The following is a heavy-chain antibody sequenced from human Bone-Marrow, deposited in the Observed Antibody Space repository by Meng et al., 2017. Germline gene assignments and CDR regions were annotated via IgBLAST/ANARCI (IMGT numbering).Heavy chain of an antibody. CDR1: GFTFSDYW. CDR3: ARDLPKPHDGGDKGDY. V-gene: IGHV3-74*01. D-gene: IGHD2-21*02. CDR2: INGDGRIT. Sequence: GGSLRLSCAASGFTFSDYWMLWVRQVPGKGLVWVSRINGDGRITGYADSVRGRFTISRDNAKNTLYLHMNSLGVEDTAIYYCARDLPKPHDGGDKGDYWGQGTLVTVSS. J-gene: IGHJ4*02.